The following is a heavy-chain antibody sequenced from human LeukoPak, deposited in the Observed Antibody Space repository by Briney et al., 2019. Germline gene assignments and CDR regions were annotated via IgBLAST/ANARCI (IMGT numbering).Heavy chain of an antibody. CDR2: IYYSGST. V-gene: IGHV4-59*08. CDR1: GGSISNYF. D-gene: IGHD1-1*01. Sequence: PSETQSLTCTVSGGSISNYFWNWVRQPPGKGLEWIGYIYYSGSTNYNPSLKSRVTISVDTSKNQFSLKLRSVTAADTAVYYCARGTAPDTHWGQGALVTVSS. CDR3: ARGTAPDTH. J-gene: IGHJ4*02.